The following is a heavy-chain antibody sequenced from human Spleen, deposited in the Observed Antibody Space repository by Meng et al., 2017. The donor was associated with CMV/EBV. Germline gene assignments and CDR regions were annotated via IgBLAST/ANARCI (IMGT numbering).Heavy chain of an antibody. CDR2: LNHSGIT. CDR1: GGSFTAYH. Sequence: SQTLSLTCAVLGGSFTAYHWRWVRQPPGKGLEWIGELNHSGITNYNPSLKSRVTLSVDTSKNQFSLRLNSLTAGDTAVYYCARAPHSGWLPDYFDYWGQGTLVTVSS. CDR3: ARAPHSGWLPDYFDY. V-gene: IGHV4-34*01. J-gene: IGHJ4*02. D-gene: IGHD5-12*01.